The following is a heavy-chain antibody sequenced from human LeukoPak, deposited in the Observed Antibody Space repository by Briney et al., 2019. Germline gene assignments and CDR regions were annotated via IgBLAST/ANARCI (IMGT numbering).Heavy chain of an antibody. J-gene: IGHJ3*02. CDR2: ISAYNGNT. V-gene: IGHV1-18*01. CDR3: ARDLEVTMIVVVIPHAFDI. CDR1: GYTFSNYG. Sequence: ASVKVSCKASGYTFSNYGISWVRQAPGQGLEWMGWISAYNGNTNYAQKLQGRVTMTTDTSTSTAYMELRSLRSDDTAVYYCARDLEVTMIVVVIPHAFDIWGQGTMVTVSS. D-gene: IGHD3-22*01.